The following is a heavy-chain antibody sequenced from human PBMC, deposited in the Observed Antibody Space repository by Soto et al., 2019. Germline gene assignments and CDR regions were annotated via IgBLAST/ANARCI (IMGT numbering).Heavy chain of an antibody. J-gene: IGHJ6*03. V-gene: IGHV1-8*01. D-gene: IGHD2-15*01. CDR3: ARGEEFGCSGGSCYSYYYYLDV. CDR1: GYTFTSYD. CDR2: MNPKSGNT. Sequence: QVQLVQSGAEVKKPGASVKVSCKASGYTFTSYDINWVRQATGQGLEWMGWMNPKSGNTGYAQKFQGRVTMTRNTSMSTAYMELRSLISEDTAVYSCARGEEFGCSGGSCYSYYYYLDVWGKGTTVTVSS.